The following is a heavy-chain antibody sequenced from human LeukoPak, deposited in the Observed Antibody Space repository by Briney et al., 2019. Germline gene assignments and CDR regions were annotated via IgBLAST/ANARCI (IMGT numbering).Heavy chain of an antibody. Sequence: ASVKVSCKASGYTFTGYYMHWVRQAPGQGLEWMGRINPNSGGTNYAQKFQGRVTMTRDTSISTAYMELSRLRSDDTAVYYFARDRGGGVIIDYWGQGTLVTVSS. CDR3: ARDRGGGVIIDY. V-gene: IGHV1-2*06. CDR2: INPNSGGT. D-gene: IGHD3-16*02. J-gene: IGHJ4*02. CDR1: GYTFTGYY.